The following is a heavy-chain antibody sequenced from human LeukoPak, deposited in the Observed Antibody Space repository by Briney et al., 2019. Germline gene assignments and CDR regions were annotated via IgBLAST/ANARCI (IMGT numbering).Heavy chain of an antibody. Sequence: PGGSLRLSCAASGFTFSNYAMSWVRRAPGKGLEWVSAIVGSGASTYYADSVKGRFTISRDNSKNTLYLQMNSLRAEDTALYYCAKWGDYDVLTGYYDSDYWGQGTLVTVSS. V-gene: IGHV3-23*01. J-gene: IGHJ4*02. CDR1: GFTFSNYA. CDR2: IVGSGAST. CDR3: AKWGDYDVLTGYYDSDY. D-gene: IGHD3-9*01.